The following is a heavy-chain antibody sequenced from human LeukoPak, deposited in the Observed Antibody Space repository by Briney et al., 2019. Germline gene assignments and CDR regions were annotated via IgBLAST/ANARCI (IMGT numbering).Heavy chain of an antibody. V-gene: IGHV4-31*03. D-gene: IGHD3-10*01. CDR3: ARFYYYNSGSYYKTEYFQH. CDR1: GGSISSGGYY. J-gene: IGHJ1*01. CDR2: ISYSGST. Sequence: SETLSLTCTVSGGSISSGGYYWNWIRQHPGKGLEWIGYISYSGSTYYNPSLKSRVTISIDTSKNQFSLKLNSVAAADAAVCYCARFYYYNSGSYYKTEYFQHWGQGTLVTVSS.